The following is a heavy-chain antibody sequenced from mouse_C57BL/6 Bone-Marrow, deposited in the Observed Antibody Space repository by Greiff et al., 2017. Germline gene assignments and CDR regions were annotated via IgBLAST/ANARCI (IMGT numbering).Heavy chain of an antibody. CDR2: IDPSDSET. D-gene: IGHD2-2*01. V-gene: IGHV1-52*01. CDR1: GYTFTSYW. J-gene: IGHJ2*01. CDR3: ARGAATMVTTGGDYFDY. Sequence: QVQLKQPGAELVRPGSSVELSCKASGYTFTSYWMHWVKQRPIQGLEWIGNIDPSDSETHYNQKFKDKATLTVDKSSSTAYMQLSSLTSEDSAVYYCARGAATMVTTGGDYFDYWGQGTTLTVSS.